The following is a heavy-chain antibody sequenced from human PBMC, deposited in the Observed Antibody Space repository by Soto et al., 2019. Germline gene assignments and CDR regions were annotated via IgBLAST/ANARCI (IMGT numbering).Heavy chain of an antibody. V-gene: IGHV3-48*01. J-gene: IGHJ4*02. D-gene: IGHD6-19*01. CDR3: AKHFDSGCPDY. CDR1: GFTFSNFN. Sequence: GGSLRLSCTASGFTFSNFNINWVRQAPGKGLEWISYISSSTTTIFYADSVKGRCTISRDNSKNTLYLQMNNLRAEDTAVYYCAKHFDSGCPDYWGQGTLVTVSS. CDR2: ISSSTTTI.